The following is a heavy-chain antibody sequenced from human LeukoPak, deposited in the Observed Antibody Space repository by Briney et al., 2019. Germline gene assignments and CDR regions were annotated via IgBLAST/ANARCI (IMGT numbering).Heavy chain of an antibody. V-gene: IGHV3-7*01. CDR2: IKQDGSEK. J-gene: IGHJ4*02. CDR3: ARSLY. CDR1: GFPFSSYW. Sequence: AGGPLPLSGAASGFPFSSYWMSWVGRAPGKGLEWVANIKQDGSEKYYVDSVKVRFTISRDNAKNSLYLQMNSLSAEDTAVYSCARSLYWGQGTLVTVSS.